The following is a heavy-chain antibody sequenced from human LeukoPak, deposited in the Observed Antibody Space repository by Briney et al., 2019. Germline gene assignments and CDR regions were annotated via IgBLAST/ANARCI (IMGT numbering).Heavy chain of an antibody. CDR2: IYYTGST. D-gene: IGHD6-19*01. Sequence: SATLSLTCTVSGGSISNYYWSWIRQPPGKGLEWIGYIYYTGSTNYNPSLKSRVTISVDTSKNQFSLKLTSVTAADTAVYYCARVGYNSGWYLDYWGQGTLVTVSS. V-gene: IGHV4-59*01. J-gene: IGHJ4*02. CDR3: ARVGYNSGWYLDY. CDR1: GGSISNYY.